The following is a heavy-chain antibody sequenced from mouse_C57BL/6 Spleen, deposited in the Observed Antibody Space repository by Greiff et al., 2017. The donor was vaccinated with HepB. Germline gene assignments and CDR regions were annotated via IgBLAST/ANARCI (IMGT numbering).Heavy chain of an antibody. V-gene: IGHV14-3*01. J-gene: IGHJ2*01. D-gene: IGHD1-2*01. CDR2: IDPANGNT. CDR1: GFNIKNTY. Sequence: EVKLVESVAELVRPGASVKLSCTASGFNIKNTYMHWVKQRPEQGLEWIGRIDPANGNTNYAPKFQGKATITADTSSNTAYLQLSSLTSEDTAIYYCASPLHSDPYFDYWGQGTTLTVSS. CDR3: ASPLHSDPYFDY.